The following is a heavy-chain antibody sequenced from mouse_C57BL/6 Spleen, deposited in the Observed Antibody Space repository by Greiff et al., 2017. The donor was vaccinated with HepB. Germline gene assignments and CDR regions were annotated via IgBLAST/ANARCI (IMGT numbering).Heavy chain of an antibody. Sequence: QVQLKQPGAELVMPGASVKLSCKASGYTFTSYWMHWVKQRPGQGLEWIGEIDPSDSYTNYNQKFKGKSTLTVDKSSSTAYMQLSSLTSEDSAVYYCASSVTTVVATKTWFAYWGQGTLVTVSA. J-gene: IGHJ3*01. D-gene: IGHD1-1*01. CDR3: ASSVTTVVATKTWFAY. CDR2: IDPSDSYT. CDR1: GYTFTSYW. V-gene: IGHV1-69*01.